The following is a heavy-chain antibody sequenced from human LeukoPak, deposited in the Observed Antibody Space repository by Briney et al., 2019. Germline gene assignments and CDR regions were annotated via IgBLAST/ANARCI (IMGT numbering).Heavy chain of an antibody. J-gene: IGHJ4*02. CDR1: GGSISSSSYY. CDR2: IYYSGSI. V-gene: IGHV4-39*07. Sequence: SRTLSLTCTVSGGSISSSSYYWGWIRQPPGKGLEWIGSIYYSGSIYYKPSLKSRVTISVDTSKNQFSLKLSSVTAADTAVYYCARDYRSMVRGVPRWGQGTLVTVSS. CDR3: ARDYRSMVRGVPR. D-gene: IGHD3-10*01.